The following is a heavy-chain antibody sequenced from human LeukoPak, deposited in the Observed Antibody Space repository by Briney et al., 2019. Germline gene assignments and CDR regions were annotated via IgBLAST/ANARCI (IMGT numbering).Heavy chain of an antibody. V-gene: IGHV4-61*02. CDR2: IYTSGST. J-gene: IGHJ6*03. CDR1: GGSISSGSYY. Sequence: SETLSLTCTVSGGSISSGSYYWSWIRQPAGKGLEWIGRIYTSGSTNYNPSLKSRVTISVDTSKNQFSLKLSSVTAADTAGYYCARGTPTTPFKYYYYYMDVWGKGTTVTVSS. D-gene: IGHD5-12*01. CDR3: ARGTPTTPFKYYYYYMDV.